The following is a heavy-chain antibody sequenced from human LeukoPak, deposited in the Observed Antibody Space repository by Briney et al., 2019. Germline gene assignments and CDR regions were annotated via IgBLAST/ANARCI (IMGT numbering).Heavy chain of an antibody. CDR2: TNHSGST. D-gene: IGHD5-18*01. J-gene: IGHJ4*02. CDR1: GGSFSGYY. Sequence: SETLSLTCAVYGGSFSGYYWSWIRQPPGKGLEWIGETNHSGSTNYNPSLKSRVTISVDTSKNQFSLKLSSVTAADTAVYYCARGFVDTAMVRYFDYWGQGTLVTVSS. V-gene: IGHV4-34*01. CDR3: ARGFVDTAMVRYFDY.